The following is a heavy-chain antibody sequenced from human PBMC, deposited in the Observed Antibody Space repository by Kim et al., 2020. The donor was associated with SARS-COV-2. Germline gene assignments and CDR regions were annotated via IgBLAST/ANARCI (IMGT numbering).Heavy chain of an antibody. CDR2: INPNSGGT. CDR1: GYTFTGYY. D-gene: IGHD3-16*02. Sequence: ASVKVSCKASGYTFTGYYMHWVRQAPGQGLEWMGRINPNSGGTNYAQKFQGRVTMTRDTSISTAYMELSRLRSDDTAVYYCARDDEGRAGYYDYVWGSYPYWGQGTLVTVSS. CDR3: ARDDEGRAGYYDYVWGSYPY. J-gene: IGHJ4*02. V-gene: IGHV1-2*06.